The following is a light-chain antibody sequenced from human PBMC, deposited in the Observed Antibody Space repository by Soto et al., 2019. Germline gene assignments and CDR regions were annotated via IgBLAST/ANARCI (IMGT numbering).Light chain of an antibody. J-gene: IGLJ2*01. CDR3: LSYASSNTLL. V-gene: IGLV2-14*01. Sequence: QSALTQPASVSGSPGQSIAISCTGNSSDNGGYNYVSWYQQHPGRAPKLIIFEVSNRPSGVSNRFSGSKSGNTASLTISGLQPEDEADYYCLSYASSNTLLFGGGTKLTVL. CDR2: EVS. CDR1: SSDNGGYNY.